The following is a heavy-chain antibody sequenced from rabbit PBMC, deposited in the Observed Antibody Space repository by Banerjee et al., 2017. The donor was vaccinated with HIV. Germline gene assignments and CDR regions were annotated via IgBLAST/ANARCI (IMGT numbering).Heavy chain of an antibody. J-gene: IGHJ4*01. Sequence: QEQLEESGGDLVKPEGSLTLTCTASGFSFNNNYVMCWVRQAPGKGLEWIACINSSSGNTVYATWAKGRFTISKTSSTTVTLQMTSLTAADTATYLCARDLGGSIHLWGPGTLVTVS. CDR3: ARDLGGSIHL. CDR1: GFSFNNNYV. V-gene: IGHV1S45*01. CDR2: INSSSGNT. D-gene: IGHD4-2*01.